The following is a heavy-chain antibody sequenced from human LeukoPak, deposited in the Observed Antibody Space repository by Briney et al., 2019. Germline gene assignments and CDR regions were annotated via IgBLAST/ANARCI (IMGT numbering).Heavy chain of an antibody. Sequence: GGSLRLSCAASGFTFNIYGMSWVRQAPGKGLEWVSTISGGGENTHYADSVKGRFTVSRDNSKNTMYLQMNNLRGDDTALYYCTKDVGPGYDWFDPWGQGTHVTVSS. J-gene: IGHJ5*02. D-gene: IGHD1-1*01. CDR2: ISGGGENT. CDR1: GFTFNIYG. V-gene: IGHV3-23*01. CDR3: TKDVGPGYDWFDP.